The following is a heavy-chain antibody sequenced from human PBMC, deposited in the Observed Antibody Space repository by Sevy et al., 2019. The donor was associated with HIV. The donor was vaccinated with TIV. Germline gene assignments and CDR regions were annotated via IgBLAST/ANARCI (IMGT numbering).Heavy chain of an antibody. J-gene: IGHJ6*02. Sequence: SETLSLTCTVSGGSISSSSYYWGWIRQPPGKGLEWIGSIYYSGSTYYNPSLKSRVTISVDTSKNQFSLKLSSVTAADTAVYYCARLFDGYSGYDALGMGVWGQGTTVTVSS. CDR3: ARLFDGYSGYDALGMGV. CDR1: GGSISSSSYY. D-gene: IGHD5-12*01. V-gene: IGHV4-39*01. CDR2: IYYSGST.